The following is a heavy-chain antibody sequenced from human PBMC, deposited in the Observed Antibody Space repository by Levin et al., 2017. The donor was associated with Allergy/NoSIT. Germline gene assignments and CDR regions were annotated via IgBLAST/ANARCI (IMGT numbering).Heavy chain of an antibody. CDR2: INSDGSIT. V-gene: IGHV3-74*01. CDR1: GFTFSSYW. Sequence: PGGSLRLSCAASGFTFSSYWMHWVRQAPGKGLVWVSRINSDGSITSYADSVKGRFTISRDNAKNTLYLQMNSLRAEDTAVYYCSRGDFGDYGWRAFDIWGRGTMVTVSS. D-gene: IGHD4-17*01. CDR3: SRGDFGDYGWRAFDI. J-gene: IGHJ3*02.